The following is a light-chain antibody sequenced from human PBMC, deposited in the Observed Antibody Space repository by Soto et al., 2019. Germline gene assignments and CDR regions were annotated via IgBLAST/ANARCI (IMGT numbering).Light chain of an antibody. CDR3: QQYGSSGT. J-gene: IGKJ1*01. Sequence: ESALTQFPVTLSFSPGERVTLCCRASKSFSRSYLAWYQQKPGQAPRLLIYGASNRATGIPDRFSGSGSGTDFTLTISRLEPEDFAVYYCQQYGSSGTFGQGTKVDIK. CDR2: GAS. CDR1: KSFSRSY. V-gene: IGKV3-20*01.